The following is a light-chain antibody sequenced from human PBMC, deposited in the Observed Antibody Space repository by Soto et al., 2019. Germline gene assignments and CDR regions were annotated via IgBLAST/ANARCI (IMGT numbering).Light chain of an antibody. V-gene: IGKV4-1*01. Sequence: DIVMTQSPDSLAVSLGERATINCKSSQSVLYSSNNKNYLAWYQQKPGQPPKLLIYWASTRESGVPDRFSGSGSGTDFTLTISSLQAEDVAVYYCQQCYSTPWTFXQGTKVDIK. CDR3: QQCYSTPWT. CDR1: QSVLYSSNNKNY. CDR2: WAS. J-gene: IGKJ1*01.